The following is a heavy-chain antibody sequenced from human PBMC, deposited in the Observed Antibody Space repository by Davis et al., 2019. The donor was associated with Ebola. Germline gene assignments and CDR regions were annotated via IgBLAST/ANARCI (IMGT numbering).Heavy chain of an antibody. D-gene: IGHD2-21*01. CDR3: TNAGEAIFDY. CDR1: GGSISSGGYS. CDR2: IYYSGSA. V-gene: IGHV4-30-4*07. J-gene: IGHJ4*02. Sequence: SETLSLTCAVSGGSISSGGYSWSWIRQPPGKGLEWIGYIYYSGSAYYNPSLKSRVTMSLDTSKNQFSLQLRSVTATDTAVYYCTNAGEAIFDYWGQGTLVTVSS.